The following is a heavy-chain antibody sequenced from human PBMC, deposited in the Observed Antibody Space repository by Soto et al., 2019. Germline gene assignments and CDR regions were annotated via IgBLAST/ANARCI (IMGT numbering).Heavy chain of an antibody. CDR2: ISYDGGNK. CDR3: VRGAHYDFWSGYYHDYGMDV. CDR1: GFTFSIYA. D-gene: IGHD3-3*01. J-gene: IGHJ6*02. Sequence: GGSLRLSCAASGFTFSIYAMHWVRQSPGKGLEWVAVISYDGGNKYYADSVKGRFTISRDNSKNTLYLQMNRLRAEDTAVYYCVRGAHYDFWSGYYHDYGMDVWGQGTMVTFSS. V-gene: IGHV3-30-3*01.